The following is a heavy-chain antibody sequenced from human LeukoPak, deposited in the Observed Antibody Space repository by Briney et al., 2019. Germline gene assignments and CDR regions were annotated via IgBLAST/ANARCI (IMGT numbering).Heavy chain of an antibody. D-gene: IGHD6-19*01. CDR1: GGSISSYY. CDR3: ARLLRSAVAGPTLFDY. CDR2: IYYSGST. V-gene: IGHV4-59*08. J-gene: IGHJ4*02. Sequence: SETLSLTCTVSGGSISSYYWSWIRQPPGKGLEWIGYIYYSGSTNYNPSLKSRVTISVDTSKNQFSLKLSSVTAADTAVYYCARLLRSAVAGPTLFDYXGQGXLXTVSS.